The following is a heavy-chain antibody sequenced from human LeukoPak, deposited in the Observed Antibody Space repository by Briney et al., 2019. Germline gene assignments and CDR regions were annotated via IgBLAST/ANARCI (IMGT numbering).Heavy chain of an antibody. CDR1: GGTFSSYA. D-gene: IGHD2-2*01. V-gene: IGHV1-69*04. Sequence: SVKVSCKASGGTFSSYAISWVRQAPGQGLEWMGRIIPILGIANYAQKFQGRVTITADKSTSTAYMELSSLRSEDTAVYYCATTGVPAAYTTQYNWFDPWGQGTLVTVSS. CDR2: IIPILGIA. CDR3: ATTGVPAAYTTQYNWFDP. J-gene: IGHJ5*02.